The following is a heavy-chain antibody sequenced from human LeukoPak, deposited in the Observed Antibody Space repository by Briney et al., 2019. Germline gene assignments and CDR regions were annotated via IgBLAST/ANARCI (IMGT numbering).Heavy chain of an antibody. CDR2: TSYGGSNK. D-gene: IGHD2/OR15-2a*01. Sequence: QPGRSLRLSCAASGFTFRDYGLHWVRQAPGKGLEWVAVTSYGGSNKYYADSVRGRFTISRDNSKNTLYLQMNSLRAEDTAVYYCAKDLDYFTQYAFDIWGQGTMVTVSS. CDR3: AKDLDYFTQYAFDI. V-gene: IGHV3-30*18. CDR1: GFTFRDYG. J-gene: IGHJ3*02.